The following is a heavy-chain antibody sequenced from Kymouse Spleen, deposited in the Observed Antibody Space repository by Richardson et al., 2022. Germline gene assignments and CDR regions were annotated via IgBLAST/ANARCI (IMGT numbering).Heavy chain of an antibody. V-gene: IGHV4-34*01. Sequence: QVQLQQWGAGLLKPSETLSLTCAVYGGSFSGYYWSWIRQPPGKGLEWIGEINHSGSTNYNPSLKSRVTISVDTSKNQFSLKLSSVTAADTAVYYCARGRITMSGEPRSNWFDPWGQGTLVTVSS. CDR1: GGSFSGYY. CDR3: ARGRITMSGEPRSNWFDP. CDR2: INHSGST. D-gene: IGHD3-10*01,IGHD3-22*01. J-gene: IGHJ5*02.